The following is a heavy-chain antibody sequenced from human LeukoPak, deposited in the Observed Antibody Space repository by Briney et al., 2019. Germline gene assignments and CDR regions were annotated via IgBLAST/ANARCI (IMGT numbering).Heavy chain of an antibody. J-gene: IGHJ4*02. CDR1: GYTFTSYY. D-gene: IGHD6-19*01. CDR2: INPSGGST. CDR3: AREREQWLALDY. V-gene: IGHV1-46*01. Sequence: ASVKVSCKASGYTFTSYYMHWVRQAPGQGLEWMGIINPSGGSTSYAQKFQGRVTMTRDTSTSTVYMELSSLRSEDTAVSYCAREREQWLALDYWGQGTLVTVSS.